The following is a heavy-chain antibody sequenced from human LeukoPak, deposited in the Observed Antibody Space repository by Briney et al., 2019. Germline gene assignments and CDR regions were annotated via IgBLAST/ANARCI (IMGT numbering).Heavy chain of an antibody. J-gene: IGHJ4*02. Sequence: GGSLRLSCAASGFKFDDYTMHWVRRPPGKGLEWVSLVSWNSDHTSYADSVKGRFTISRDDSKNSLYLEMSSLRIEDTAFYYCAKDFQGIVGATQIDFWGQGTLVTVSS. CDR2: VSWNSDHT. CDR1: GFKFDDYT. D-gene: IGHD1-26*01. CDR3: AKDFQGIVGATQIDF. V-gene: IGHV3-43*01.